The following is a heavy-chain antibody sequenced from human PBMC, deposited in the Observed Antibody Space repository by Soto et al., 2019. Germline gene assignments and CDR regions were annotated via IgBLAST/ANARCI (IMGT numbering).Heavy chain of an antibody. V-gene: IGHV3-33*01. J-gene: IGHJ6*01. CDR3: ARDAGGLPYYGMDV. Sequence: QVQLVESGGGVVQPGRSLRLSCAASGFTFSSYGMHWVRQAPGKGLEWVAVIWYDGSNKYYADSVKGRFTISRDNSENTPYLQMNSLRAVDTAVYYCARDAGGLPYYGMDVWGQGTTVTVSS. CDR2: IWYDGSNK. CDR1: GFTFSSYG. D-gene: IGHD1-26*01.